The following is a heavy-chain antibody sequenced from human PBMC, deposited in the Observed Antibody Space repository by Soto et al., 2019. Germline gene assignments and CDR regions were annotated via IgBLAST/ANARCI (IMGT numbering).Heavy chain of an antibody. D-gene: IGHD3-3*01. V-gene: IGHV3-48*03. CDR3: ARAVDFWSGATYYYYYGMDV. CDR2: ISSSGSTI. CDR1: GFTFSSYE. Sequence: EVQLVESGGGLVQPGGSLRLSCAASGFTFSSYEMNWVRQAPGKGLEWVSYISSSGSTIYYADSVKGRFTISRDNAKNSLYLQMNSLRAEDTAVYYYARAVDFWSGATYYYYYGMDVWGQGTTVTVSS. J-gene: IGHJ6*02.